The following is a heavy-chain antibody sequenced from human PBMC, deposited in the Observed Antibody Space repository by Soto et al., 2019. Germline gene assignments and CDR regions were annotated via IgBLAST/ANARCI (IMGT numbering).Heavy chain of an antibody. V-gene: IGHV1-2*04. D-gene: IGHD6-19*01. Sequence: QVQLVQSGAEVKKPGASVKVSCTASGYTFTDYYVHWVRQAPGLGLEWMGWINVNSGVTNLAQKFQGWVTLSRDTSVSTAYMELNRLKSADTAVFFCARGVSGWSPFDLWGQGTLVTVSS. J-gene: IGHJ4*02. CDR2: INVNSGVT. CDR3: ARGVSGWSPFDL. CDR1: GYTFTDYY.